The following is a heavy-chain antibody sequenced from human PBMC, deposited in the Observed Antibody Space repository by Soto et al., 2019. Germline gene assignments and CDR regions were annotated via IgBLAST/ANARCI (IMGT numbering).Heavy chain of an antibody. J-gene: IGHJ4*02. CDR3: ARGSATLFYYFDY. Sequence: SETLSLTCNVSGGSISRGDYYWSWLRQPPGKGLEWIGYIYYRAMPYYNPSLKSRVTISVDTSKNQFSLNMTSVTAADTAVYYCARGSATLFYYFDYWGQGTPVTVS. CDR1: GGSISRGDYY. D-gene: IGHD1-1*01. CDR2: IYYRAMP. V-gene: IGHV4-30-4*01.